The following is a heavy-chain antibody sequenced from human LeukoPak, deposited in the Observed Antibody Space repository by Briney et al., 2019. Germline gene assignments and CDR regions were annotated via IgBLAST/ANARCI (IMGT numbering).Heavy chain of an antibody. J-gene: IGHJ5*02. CDR1: GFTFSSYA. D-gene: IGHD3-10*01. V-gene: IGHV3-23*01. Sequence: GGSLRLSCAASGFTFSSYAMSWVRRAPGKGLEWVSAISGSGGSTYYADSVKGRFTISRDNSKNTLYLQMNSLRAEDTAVYYCAKDYYGSGSWYNWFDPWGQGTLVTVSS. CDR3: AKDYYGSGSWYNWFDP. CDR2: ISGSGGST.